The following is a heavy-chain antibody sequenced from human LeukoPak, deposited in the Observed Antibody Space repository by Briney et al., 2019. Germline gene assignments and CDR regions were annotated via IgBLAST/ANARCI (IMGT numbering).Heavy chain of an antibody. CDR3: ARVTVGERPYYYYGMDV. V-gene: IGHV3-74*01. D-gene: IGHD3-10*01. CDR2: INIDGSST. Sequence: GGSLRLSCAASGFTLSSYWIHWVRQAPGKGLVWVSRINIDGSSTSYADSVKGRFTISRDNSKNTLYLQMNSLRAEDTAVYYCARVTVGERPYYYYGMDVWGQGTTVTVSS. CDR1: GFTLSSYW. J-gene: IGHJ6*02.